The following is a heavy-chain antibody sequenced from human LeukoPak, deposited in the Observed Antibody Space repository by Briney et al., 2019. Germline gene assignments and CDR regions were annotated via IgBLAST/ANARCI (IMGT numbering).Heavy chain of an antibody. D-gene: IGHD6-19*01. CDR3: AKGESGGWQGEFDY. V-gene: IGHV3-43*02. CDR1: GFTFDDYA. J-gene: IGHJ4*02. CDR2: ISGDVGTT. Sequence: GESLKISCAASGFTFDDYAMHWVRLAPGKGLEWVSLISGDVGTTYYADSVKGRFTISRDNSENSLYLQMNSLRTEDTALYYCAKGESGGWQGEFDYWGQGTLVTVSS.